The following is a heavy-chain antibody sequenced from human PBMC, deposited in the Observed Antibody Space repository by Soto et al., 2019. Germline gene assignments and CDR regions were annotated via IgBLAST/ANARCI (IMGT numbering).Heavy chain of an antibody. CDR2: ISGSGVST. CDR1: GFTFSSYS. D-gene: IGHD6-19*01. J-gene: IGHJ4*02. CDR3: AKDLGYSSGWEPFDY. V-gene: IGHV3-23*01. Sequence: GGSLRLSCAASGFTFSSYSMNWVRQAPGKGLEWVSAISGSGVSTYYADSVKGRFTISRDNSKNTLYLQMNSLRAEDTAVYYCAKDLGYSSGWEPFDYWGQGTLVTVSS.